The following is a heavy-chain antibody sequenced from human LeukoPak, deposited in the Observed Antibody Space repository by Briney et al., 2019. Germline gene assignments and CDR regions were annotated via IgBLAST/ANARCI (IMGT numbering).Heavy chain of an antibody. J-gene: IGHJ4*02. Sequence: SETLSLTCAVYGGSFSGYYWSRIRQPPGKGLEWIGEINHSGSTNYNPSLKSRVTISGDTSKNQFSLKLNSVTAADTAVYYCARDLAYGNCDYWGQGTLVTVSS. D-gene: IGHD3-10*01. V-gene: IGHV4-34*01. CDR3: ARDLAYGNCDY. CDR2: INHSGST. CDR1: GGSFSGYY.